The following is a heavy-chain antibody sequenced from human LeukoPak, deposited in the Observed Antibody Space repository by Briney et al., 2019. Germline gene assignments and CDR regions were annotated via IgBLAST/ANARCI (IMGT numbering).Heavy chain of an antibody. J-gene: IGHJ4*02. CDR2: IKEDGSEQ. V-gene: IGHV3-7*01. D-gene: IGHD6-19*01. CDR3: ARAEYSSGWDYFDY. Sequence: GGPLRLSCATSGFTFSSYWMSWVRQAPGKGLEWVANIKEDGSEQYYVDSMKGRFTISRDNAKNSLYLQMNSLRAEDTAVYYCARAEYSSGWDYFDYWGQGTLVAVSS. CDR1: GFTFSSYW.